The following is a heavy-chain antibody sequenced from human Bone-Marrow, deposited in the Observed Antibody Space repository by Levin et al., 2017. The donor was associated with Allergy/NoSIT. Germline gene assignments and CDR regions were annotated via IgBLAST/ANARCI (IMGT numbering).Heavy chain of an antibody. CDR1: GFTYSHYP. CDR3: ARGMRGFLRTQWAPY. V-gene: IGHV3-30*04. Sequence: GGSLRLSCAASGFTYSHYPIHWFRQPPGKGLEWVAVVSDDGSVKYYGDSVKGRFTISRDSSSDTVSLQMNGLRIDDTALYYCARGMRGFLRTQWAPYWGQGTLVTVSS. J-gene: IGHJ4*02. CDR2: VSDDGSVK. D-gene: IGHD1-14*01.